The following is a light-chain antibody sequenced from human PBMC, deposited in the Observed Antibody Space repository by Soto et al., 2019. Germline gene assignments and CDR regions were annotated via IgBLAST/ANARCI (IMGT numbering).Light chain of an antibody. CDR3: LQDFSTPPT. V-gene: IGKV1-6*01. CDR2: GAS. Sequence: AIDMTQSPSSVSASVGDTVTITFLASQGIGKDLAWFQQGPGKAPKLLIYGASGLQNGVPSRFSGSGSGTDFTLTISGLQPQDFATYFCLQDFSTPPTFGQGTKVDIK. CDR1: QGIGKD. J-gene: IGKJ1*01.